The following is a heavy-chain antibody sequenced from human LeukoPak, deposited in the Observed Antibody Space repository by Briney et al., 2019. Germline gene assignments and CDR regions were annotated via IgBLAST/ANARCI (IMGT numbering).Heavy chain of an antibody. CDR3: ARGGRYYDSSGYYYDYYYYYMDV. CDR2: IYYSVST. CDR1: GGSISSYY. V-gene: IGHV4-59*01. Sequence: PSETLSLTCTVSGGSISSYYWSWIRQPPGKGLEWIGYIYYSVSTNYNPSLKSRVTISVDTSKNQFSLKLGSVTAADTAVYYCARGGRYYDSSGYYYDYYYYYMDVWGKGTTVTVSS. J-gene: IGHJ6*03. D-gene: IGHD3-22*01.